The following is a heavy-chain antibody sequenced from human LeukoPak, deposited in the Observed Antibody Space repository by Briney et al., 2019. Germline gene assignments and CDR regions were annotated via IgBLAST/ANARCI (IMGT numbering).Heavy chain of an antibody. CDR2: IIPIFGTA. J-gene: IGHJ5*02. V-gene: IGHV1-69*01. CDR1: GGTFSGSA. Sequence: GASVKVSCKASGGTFSGSAISWVRQAPGQGLEWMGGIIPIFGTANYAQKFQGRVTITADESTSTAYMELSSLRSEDTAVYYCARYWKNWFDPWGQGTLVTVSS. D-gene: IGHD1-1*01. CDR3: ARYWKNWFDP.